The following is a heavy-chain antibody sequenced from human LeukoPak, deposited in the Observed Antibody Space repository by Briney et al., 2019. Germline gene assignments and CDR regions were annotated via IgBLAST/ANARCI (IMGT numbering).Heavy chain of an antibody. Sequence: ASVKVSCKVSGYTLTGLSMHWVRQAPGKGLEWMGGFDPEDGETIYAQKFQGRVTMTEDTSTDTAYMELSSLRSEDTAVYYCATHHYSGYVFQHWGQGTLVTVSS. CDR2: FDPEDGET. D-gene: IGHD5-12*01. CDR3: ATHHYSGYVFQH. J-gene: IGHJ1*01. CDR1: GYTLTGLS. V-gene: IGHV1-24*01.